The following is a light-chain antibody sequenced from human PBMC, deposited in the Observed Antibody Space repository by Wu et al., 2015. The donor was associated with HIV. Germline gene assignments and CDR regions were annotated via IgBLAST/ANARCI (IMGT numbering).Light chain of an antibody. CDR1: QSVSDN. CDR3: QQYNDWPLT. CDR2: GAS. V-gene: IGKV3-15*01. Sequence: EIVMTQSPATLSVSPGERATLSCRASQSVSDNLAWYQQKPGQAPRVLMYGASTRPSDIPARFSGSGSGTEFTLTISSLQSEDFAVYYCQQYNDWPLTFGGGTEGGDQT. J-gene: IGKJ4*01.